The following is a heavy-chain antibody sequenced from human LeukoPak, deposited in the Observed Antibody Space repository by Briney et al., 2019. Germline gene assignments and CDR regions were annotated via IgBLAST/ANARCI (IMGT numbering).Heavy chain of an antibody. D-gene: IGHD3-9*01. J-gene: IGHJ3*02. Sequence: SETLSLTCTVSGGSISSSSYYWGWIRQPPGKGLEWIGSIYYSGSTYYNPSLKSRVTISVDTSKNQFSLKLSSVTAADTAVYYCARVLRHDSLNAFDIWGQGTMVTVSS. V-gene: IGHV4-39*07. CDR1: GGSISSSSYY. CDR3: ARVLRHDSLNAFDI. CDR2: IYYSGST.